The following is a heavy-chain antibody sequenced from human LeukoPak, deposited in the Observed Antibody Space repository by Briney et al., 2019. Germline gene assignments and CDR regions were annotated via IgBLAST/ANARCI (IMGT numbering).Heavy chain of an antibody. CDR1: GGSISSYY. CDR2: IYTSGST. CDR3: ARDKRRFSRGTGGVWFDP. V-gene: IGHV4-4*07. Sequence: SETLSLTCTVSGGSISSYYWSWIRQPAGKGLEWIGRIYTSGSTNYNPSLKSRVTMTVDTSKNQFSPKLSSVTAADTAVYYCARDKRRFSRGTGGVWFDPWGQGTLVTVSS. J-gene: IGHJ5*02. D-gene: IGHD3-3*01.